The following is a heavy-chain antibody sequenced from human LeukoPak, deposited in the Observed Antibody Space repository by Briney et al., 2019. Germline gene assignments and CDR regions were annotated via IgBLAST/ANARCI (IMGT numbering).Heavy chain of an antibody. CDR1: GYTFTGYY. CDR2: INPNSGGK. Sequence: GASVTVSCKATGYTFTGYYMHWVRQAPGQGLEWMGWINPNSGGKNYAQKFQGRVTMTRDTSISTAYMELSRLRSDDTAVYYCARVISIVGARDWSQGTLVTVSS. V-gene: IGHV1-2*02. J-gene: IGHJ4*02. D-gene: IGHD1-26*01. CDR3: ARVISIVGARD.